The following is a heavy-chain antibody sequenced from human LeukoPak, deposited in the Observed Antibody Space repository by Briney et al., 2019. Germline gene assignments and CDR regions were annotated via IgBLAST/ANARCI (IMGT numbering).Heavy chain of an antibody. Sequence: SETLSLTCTVSGGSISSYYWSWIRQPPGKGLEWIGYIHYSGSTNYNPSLKSRVTISVDTSKNQFSLKLSSVTAADTAVYYCARVGYTLYYFDYWGQGTLVTVSS. CDR2: IHYSGST. CDR1: GGSISSYY. V-gene: IGHV4-59*12. CDR3: ARVGYTLYYFDY. J-gene: IGHJ4*02. D-gene: IGHD2-2*02.